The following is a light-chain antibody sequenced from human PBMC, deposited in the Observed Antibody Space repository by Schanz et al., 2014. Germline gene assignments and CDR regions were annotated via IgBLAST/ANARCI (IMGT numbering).Light chain of an antibody. CDR2: EGS. V-gene: IGLV2-23*01. CDR3: CSYAGTSTTVP. Sequence: QSALTQPASVSGSPGQSITISCTGTSSDVGSYNHVSWYQQYPGKAPKLMIYEGSKRPSGVSNRFSASKSGTTASLTISGLQAEDEADYYCCSYAGTSTTVPFGGGTKLTVL. J-gene: IGLJ2*01. CDR1: SSDVGSYNH.